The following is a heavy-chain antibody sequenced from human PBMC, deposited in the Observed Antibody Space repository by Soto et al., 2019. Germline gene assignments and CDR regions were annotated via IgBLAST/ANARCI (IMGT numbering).Heavy chain of an antibody. CDR3: ARDQFTYYYGSSGYFYYYYGMDV. V-gene: IGHV4-30-4*01. CDR2: IYYSGST. Sequence: SETLSLTCTVSGGSISSGDYYWSWIRQPPGKGLEWIGYIYYSGSTYYNPSLKSRVTISVDTSKNQFSLKLSSVTAADTAVYYCARDQFTYYYGSSGYFYYYYGMDVWGQGTTVTVSS. J-gene: IGHJ6*02. CDR1: GGSISSGDYY. D-gene: IGHD3-22*01.